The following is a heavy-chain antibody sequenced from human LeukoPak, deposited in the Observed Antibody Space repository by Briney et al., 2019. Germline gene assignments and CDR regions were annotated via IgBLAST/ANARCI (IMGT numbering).Heavy chain of an antibody. CDR1: GYTFTRYD. Sequence: ASVKVSCKASGYTFTRYDINWVRQATGQGLEWMGWMNPNSGNTGYAQKFQGRVTITRNTSISTAYMELSSLRSEDTAVYYCARARGYNWFDPWGQGTLVTVSS. V-gene: IGHV1-8*03. CDR2: MNPNSGNT. CDR3: ARARGYNWFDP. D-gene: IGHD6-13*01. J-gene: IGHJ5*02.